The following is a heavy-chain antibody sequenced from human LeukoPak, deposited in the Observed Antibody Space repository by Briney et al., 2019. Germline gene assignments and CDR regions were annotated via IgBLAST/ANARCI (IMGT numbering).Heavy chain of an antibody. CDR1: GFSFSSYW. CDR2: INQGGSEK. J-gene: IGHJ4*02. Sequence: GGSLRLSCAASGFSFSSYWMSWVRQAPGKGLEWVAYINQGGSEKYYVDSVKGRFTISRDNAKNSLYLQMNSLRAEDTAVYYCARVPRFRRYFDYWGQGTLVTVSS. V-gene: IGHV3-7*01. CDR3: ARVPRFRRYFDY. D-gene: IGHD3-10*01.